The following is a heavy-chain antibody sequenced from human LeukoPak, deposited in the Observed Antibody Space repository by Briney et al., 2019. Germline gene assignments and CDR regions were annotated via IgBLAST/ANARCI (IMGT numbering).Heavy chain of an antibody. Sequence: ASVKVSCKASGYTFTSYDINWVRQATGQGLEWMGRMNPNSGNTGYAQKFQGRVTMTRNTSISTAYMELSSLRSEDTAVYYCARGIVVVVAATANWFDPWGQGTLVTVSS. J-gene: IGHJ5*02. CDR1: GYTFTSYD. CDR3: ARGIVVVVAATANWFDP. V-gene: IGHV1-8*01. CDR2: MNPNSGNT. D-gene: IGHD2-15*01.